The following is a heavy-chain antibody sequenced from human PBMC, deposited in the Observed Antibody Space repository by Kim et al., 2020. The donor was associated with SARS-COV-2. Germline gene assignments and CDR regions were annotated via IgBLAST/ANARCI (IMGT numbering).Heavy chain of an antibody. J-gene: IGHJ5*02. V-gene: IGHV3-9*01. CDR2: ISWNSGSI. CDR3: AKGKKYYFKWFDP. Sequence: GGSLRLSCAASGFTFGDYAMHWVRQAPGKGLEWVSGISWNSGSIGYADSVKGRFTISRDNAKNSLYLQMNSVRAEDTALYYCAKGKKYYFKWFDPWGQGTLVTVSS. CDR1: GFTFGDYA. D-gene: IGHD3-10*01.